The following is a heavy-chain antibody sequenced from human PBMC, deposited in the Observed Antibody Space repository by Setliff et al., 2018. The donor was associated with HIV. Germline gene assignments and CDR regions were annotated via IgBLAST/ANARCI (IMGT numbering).Heavy chain of an antibody. Sequence: PGGSLRLSCAASGFNFSTHTMNWIRQAPGKGLEWVSSISSTGTYIYYADSMKGRFTISRDNAKNSLYLQMNSLRAEDTAVYFCAKYGTLNSEYINYFDCWGQGALVTVSS. J-gene: IGHJ4*02. D-gene: IGHD1-26*01. V-gene: IGHV3-21*01. CDR3: AKYGTLNSEYINYFDC. CDR2: ISSTGTYI. CDR1: GFNFSTHT.